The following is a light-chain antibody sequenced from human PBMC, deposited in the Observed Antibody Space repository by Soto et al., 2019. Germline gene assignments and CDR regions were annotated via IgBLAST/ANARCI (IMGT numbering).Light chain of an antibody. V-gene: IGKV3-20*01. Sequence: EIVLTQSPGTLSLSPGERATLPCRASQSVTSSYLAWYQQKPGQAPRLLIYGASSRATGIPDRFSGSGSGTDFTLMISRLEPEDFAVYHCQQYGSPPRTLGQGTKVDIK. J-gene: IGKJ1*01. CDR2: GAS. CDR3: QQYGSPPRT. CDR1: QSVTSSY.